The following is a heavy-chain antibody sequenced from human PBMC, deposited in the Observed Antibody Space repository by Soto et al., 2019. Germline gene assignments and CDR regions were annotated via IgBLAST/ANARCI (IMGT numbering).Heavy chain of an antibody. CDR3: AKDRGDFWNSYYPIFDY. CDR2: ISGSGGRT. Sequence: EVQLLESGGGLVQPGGSLRLSCAASGFTFNNYAMSWVRQAPGKGLEWVSGISGSGGRTYYADSVKGRFTISRDKSKNTLFLQMSSLRAEDTALYFCAKDRGDFWNSYYPIFDYWGQGTLVTVSS. V-gene: IGHV3-23*01. J-gene: IGHJ4*02. CDR1: GFTFNNYA. D-gene: IGHD3-3*01.